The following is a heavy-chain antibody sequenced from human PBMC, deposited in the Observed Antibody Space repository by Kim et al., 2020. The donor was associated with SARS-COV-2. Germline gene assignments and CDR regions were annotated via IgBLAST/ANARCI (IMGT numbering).Heavy chain of an antibody. J-gene: IGHJ2*01. V-gene: IGHV5-51*01. CDR3: ARYGSSVSGDL. D-gene: IGHD6-13*01. CDR2: T. Sequence: TRYSPSFQGQVTISADKSISTAYLQWSSLKASDTAMYYCARYGSSVSGDLWGRGTLVTVSS.